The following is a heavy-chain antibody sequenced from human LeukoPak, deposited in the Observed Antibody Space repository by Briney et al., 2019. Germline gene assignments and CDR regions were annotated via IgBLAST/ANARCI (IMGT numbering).Heavy chain of an antibody. CDR1: GFTFSSYG. Sequence: PGGSLRLSCVASGFTFSSYGMHWVRQAPGKGLEWVAVIWYDGSDKYYADSVKGRFTISRDNSKNVLYLQMNSLRAEDTAVYYCAYGGKSDRFDYWGQGTLVTVSS. V-gene: IGHV3-33*08. CDR3: AYGGKSDRFDY. D-gene: IGHD4-23*01. CDR2: IWYDGSDK. J-gene: IGHJ4*02.